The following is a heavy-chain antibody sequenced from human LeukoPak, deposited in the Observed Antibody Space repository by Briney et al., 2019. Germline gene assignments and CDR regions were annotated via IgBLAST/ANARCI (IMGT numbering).Heavy chain of an antibody. CDR2: ISSSSTI. D-gene: IGHD6-6*01. CDR1: GFTFSSYS. CDR3: ARDLYSSSGFNY. V-gene: IGHV3-48*04. J-gene: IGHJ4*02. Sequence: GGSLRLSCAASGFTFSSYSMNWVRQAPGKGLEWVSYISSSSTIYYADSVKGRFTISRDNAKNSLYLQMNSLRAEDTAVYYCARDLYSSSGFNYWGQGTLVTVSS.